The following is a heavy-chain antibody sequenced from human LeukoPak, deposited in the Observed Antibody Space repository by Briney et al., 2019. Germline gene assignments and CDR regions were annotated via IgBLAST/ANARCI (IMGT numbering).Heavy chain of an antibody. CDR2: IDNSGSIQ. D-gene: IGHD3-16*01. CDR1: GFTFSSYE. J-gene: IGHJ3*02. CDR3: ARPKGVFAFDI. Sequence: GGSLRLSCVASGFTFSSYEMNWVRQAPGRGLEWVSYIDNSGSIQDYADSVKGRFTISRDNAKKSLYLQMNSLRPEDTAVYYCARPKGVFAFDIWGQGTMVTVSS. V-gene: IGHV3-48*03.